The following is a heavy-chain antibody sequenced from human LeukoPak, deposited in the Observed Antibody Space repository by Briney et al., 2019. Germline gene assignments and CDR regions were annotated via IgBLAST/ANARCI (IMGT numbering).Heavy chain of an antibody. CDR2: IIPIFGTA. D-gene: IGHD6-13*01. Sequence: ASVKVSCKASGYTFTSNSIGWVRQAPGQGLEWKGGIIPIFGTANYAQKFQGRVTITADESTSTAYRELSSLRPEDTAVYYCARGGGTQIAASKYYYYYMDVWGKGTTVTISS. V-gene: IGHV1-69*13. CDR3: ARGGGTQIAASKYYYYYMDV. J-gene: IGHJ6*03. CDR1: GYTFTSNS.